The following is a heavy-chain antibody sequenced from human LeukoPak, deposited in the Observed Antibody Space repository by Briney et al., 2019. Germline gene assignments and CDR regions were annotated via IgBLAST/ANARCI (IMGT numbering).Heavy chain of an antibody. CDR3: VRDKEVVTGIGWFDP. J-gene: IGHJ5*02. D-gene: IGHD2-21*02. CDR2: IDSDGKST. V-gene: IGHV3-74*01. Sequence: GGSLRLSCAASGFTFSNYWMHWVRQAPGKGLVWVSRIDSDGKSTNYADSVKGRFTISRDNAKNTLYLQMNSLRVEDTAVYYCVRDKEVVTGIGWFDPWGQGTLVTVSS. CDR1: GFTFSNYW.